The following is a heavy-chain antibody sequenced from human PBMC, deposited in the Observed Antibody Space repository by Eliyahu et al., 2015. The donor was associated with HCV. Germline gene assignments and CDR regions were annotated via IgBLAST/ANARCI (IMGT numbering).Heavy chain of an antibody. CDR2: FYYSGST. Sequence: QVQLQESGPGLVKPSETLSLTCTVSGGSISSYYWSWIRAAPGEGPGVVGVFYYSGSTNYNPSLKSRVTISVDTSKNQFSLKLSSVTAADTAVYYCARGDFDYWGQGTLVTVSS. J-gene: IGHJ4*02. CDR3: ARGDFDY. V-gene: IGHV4-59*13. CDR1: GGSISSYY.